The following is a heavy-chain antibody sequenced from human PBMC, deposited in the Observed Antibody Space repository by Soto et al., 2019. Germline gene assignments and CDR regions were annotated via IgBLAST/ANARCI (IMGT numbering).Heavy chain of an antibody. Sequence: PSETLSLTCTVSGGSISSGGYYWSWIRQHPGKGLEWIGYIYYSGSTYYNPSLKSRVTISVDTSKNQFSLKLSSVTAADTAVYYCATSGYYGSGGGDAFDIWGQGTMVTVS. CDR1: GGSISSGGYY. J-gene: IGHJ3*02. CDR2: IYYSGST. V-gene: IGHV4-31*03. CDR3: ATSGYYGSGGGDAFDI. D-gene: IGHD3-10*01.